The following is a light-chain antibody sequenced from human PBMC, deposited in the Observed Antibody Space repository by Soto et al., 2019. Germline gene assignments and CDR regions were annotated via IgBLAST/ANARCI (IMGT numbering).Light chain of an antibody. CDR2: GAS. CDR3: QQYGTSRWT. J-gene: IGKJ1*01. CDR1: QSVSSGY. Sequence: EVVLTQSPGTLSLSPGEGATLSCRASQSVSSGYLAWYQQKPGQAPRLLIYGASTRATGIPGRFSGSGSGTDFTLTISRLEPEDFAVYYCQQYGTSRWTFGQGTKVEI. V-gene: IGKV3-20*01.